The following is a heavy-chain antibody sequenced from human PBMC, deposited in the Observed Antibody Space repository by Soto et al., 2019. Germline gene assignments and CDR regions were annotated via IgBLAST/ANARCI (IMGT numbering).Heavy chain of an antibody. CDR3: AKDSTGTTSLYSYFYGLDV. V-gene: IGHV3-23*01. J-gene: IGHJ6*02. D-gene: IGHD4-17*01. CDR1: GYTFTSYY. CDR2: ISGRGGST. Sequence: SSEASGYTFTSYYMDRVRQAPDKGLEWVSAISGRGGSTYYADSVKGRFTISRDNSKNTLFLQMNSLRAEDTAVYYCAKDSTGTTSLYSYFYGLDVWGQGTTVTVSS.